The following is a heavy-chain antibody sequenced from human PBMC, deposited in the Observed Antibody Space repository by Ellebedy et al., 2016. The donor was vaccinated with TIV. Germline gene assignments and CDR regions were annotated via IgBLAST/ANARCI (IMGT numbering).Heavy chain of an antibody. V-gene: IGHV5-51*01. CDR3: ARPQRSVLGVGATSYFQH. Sequence: GESLKISXKGSGYSFTSYWIGWVRQMPGKGLEWMGIIYPGDSDTRYSPSFQGQVTISADKSISTAYLQWSSLKASDTAMYYCARPQRSVLGVGATSYFQHWGQGTLVTVSS. CDR2: IYPGDSDT. J-gene: IGHJ1*01. D-gene: IGHD1-26*01. CDR1: GYSFTSYW.